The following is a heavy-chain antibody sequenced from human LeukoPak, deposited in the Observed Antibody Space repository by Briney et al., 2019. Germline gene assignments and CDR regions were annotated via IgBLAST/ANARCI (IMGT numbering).Heavy chain of an antibody. Sequence: GRSLRLSCAASGFTFSTYEMHWVRQAPGKGLEWVAVISNDGRNKDYADSVKGRFTISRDNSKNTLYVQMNSLRAEDTAVYYCARYRDCSSISCYNAFDIWGQGTMVTVSS. CDR2: ISNDGRNK. D-gene: IGHD2-2*01. J-gene: IGHJ3*02. CDR1: GFTFSTYE. CDR3: ARYRDCSSISCYNAFDI. V-gene: IGHV3-30*01.